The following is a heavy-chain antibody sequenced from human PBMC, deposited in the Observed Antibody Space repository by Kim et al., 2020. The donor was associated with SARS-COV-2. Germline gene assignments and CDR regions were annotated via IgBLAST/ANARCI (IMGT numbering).Heavy chain of an antibody. Sequence: SETLSLTCAVYGGSFSGYYWSWIRQPPGKGLEWIGEINHSGSTNYNPSLKSRVTISVDTSKNQFSLKLSSVTAADTAVYYCARGGGYSGYVGYWGQGTLVTVSS. CDR3: ARGGGYSGYVGY. CDR2: INHSGST. J-gene: IGHJ4*02. D-gene: IGHD5-12*01. CDR1: GGSFSGYY. V-gene: IGHV4-34*01.